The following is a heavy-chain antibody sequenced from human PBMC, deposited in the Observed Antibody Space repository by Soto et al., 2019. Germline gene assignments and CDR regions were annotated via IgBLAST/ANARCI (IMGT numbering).Heavy chain of an antibody. V-gene: IGHV3-53*02. CDR3: ARHSSAMGV. Sequence: EVQLVETGGDLIQPGGSLRLSCAASGFTVSSDSMTWVRQAPGKGLEWISIIYSDNNTDYADSVKGRFSISRDTSKNILYLQMNSLRAEDTAEYYCARHSSAMGVWGQGNTVTVSS. CDR1: GFTVSSDS. CDR2: IYSDNNT. J-gene: IGHJ6*02.